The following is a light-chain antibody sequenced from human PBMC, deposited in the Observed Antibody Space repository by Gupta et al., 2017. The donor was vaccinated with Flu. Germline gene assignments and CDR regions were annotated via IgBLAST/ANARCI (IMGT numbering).Light chain of an antibody. V-gene: IGKV3-20*01. Sequence: TLSLSPGERATLSCRASQSVSSSYLAWYQQKPGQAPRLLIYGASSRATDIPDRFSGSGSGTDFTLTISRLEPEDFAVYYCQQYGSSPPWTFGQGTKVEIK. J-gene: IGKJ1*01. CDR2: GAS. CDR1: QSVSSSY. CDR3: QQYGSSPPWT.